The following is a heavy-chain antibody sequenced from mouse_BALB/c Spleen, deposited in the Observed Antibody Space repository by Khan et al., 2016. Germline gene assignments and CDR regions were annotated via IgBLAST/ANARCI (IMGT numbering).Heavy chain of an antibody. V-gene: IGHV1S56*01. CDR2: NYPGDGMI. CDR3: ARVYDGYSAWFGY. D-gene: IGHD2-3*01. Sequence: QVQLKQSGPELVKPGASVKMSCKASGYAFTSYYIHWVKQRPGQGLEWIGWNYPGDGMINYNEKFRGRTTLTADKSSSTAYMLLSSLTSEDSAIHFCARVYDGYSAWFGYWGQGTLVTVSA. CDR1: GYAFTSYY. J-gene: IGHJ3*01.